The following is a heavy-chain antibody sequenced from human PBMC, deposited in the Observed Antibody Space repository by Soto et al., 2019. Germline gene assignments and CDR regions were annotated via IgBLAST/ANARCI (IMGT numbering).Heavy chain of an antibody. CDR2: ISSSSSTI. V-gene: IGHV3-48*01. Sequence: GGSLRLSCAASGFTFSSYSMNWVRQAPGKGLEWVSYISSSSSTIYYADSVKGRFTISRDNAKNSLYLQMNSLRAEDTAVYYCARDVRYGDYPYYGMDVWGQGTTVTVS. CDR1: GFTFSSYS. J-gene: IGHJ6*02. CDR3: ARDVRYGDYPYYGMDV. D-gene: IGHD4-17*01.